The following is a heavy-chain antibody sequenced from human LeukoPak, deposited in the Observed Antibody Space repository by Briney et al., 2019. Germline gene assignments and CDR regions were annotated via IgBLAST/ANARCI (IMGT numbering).Heavy chain of an antibody. D-gene: IGHD3-10*01. CDR3: ARGGMVRRVMGAFDI. J-gene: IGHJ3*02. Sequence: GGSLRLSCAASGFTFSNYWMSWVRQAPGKGLEWVANIKQGGSEKYYVDSVKGRFTVSRDNAKNPLYLQMNSLRAEDTAVFYCARGGMVRRVMGAFDIWGQGTLVTVSS. V-gene: IGHV3-7*01. CDR2: IKQGGSEK. CDR1: GFTFSNYW.